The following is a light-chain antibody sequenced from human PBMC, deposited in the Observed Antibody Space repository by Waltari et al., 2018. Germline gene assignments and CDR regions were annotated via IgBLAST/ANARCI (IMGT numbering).Light chain of an antibody. Sequence: QSALTQPASVSVSPGQSITISCTGTSSAVGAYNFVSWYQQHPGKAPKLMIYDVSNRPSGVSNRFSGSKSGNTASLTISGLQAEDEADYYCSSYTSSSTLWVFGGGTKLTIL. CDR3: SSYTSSSTLWV. V-gene: IGLV2-14*01. CDR1: SSAVGAYNF. J-gene: IGLJ3*02. CDR2: DVS.